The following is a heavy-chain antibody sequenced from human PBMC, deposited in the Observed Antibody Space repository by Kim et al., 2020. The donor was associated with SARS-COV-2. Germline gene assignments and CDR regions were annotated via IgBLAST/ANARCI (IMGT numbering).Heavy chain of an antibody. CDR2: INSDGSIT. V-gene: IGHV3-74*01. J-gene: IGHJ4*02. D-gene: IGHD1-26*01. CDR1: GFTFSRHW. CDR3: ARRFQSGSYYYFDY. Sequence: GGSLRLSCAASGFTFSRHWMHWVRQAPGKGLVWVSRINSDGSITSYADSVKGRFTISSDNAKNTLYLQMNSLRAEDTAVYYCARRFQSGSYYYFDYWGQG.